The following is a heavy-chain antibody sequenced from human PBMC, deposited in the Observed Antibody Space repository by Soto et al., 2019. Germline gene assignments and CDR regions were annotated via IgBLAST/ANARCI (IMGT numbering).Heavy chain of an antibody. V-gene: IGHV1-69*01. CDR1: GGTFSSYA. CDR2: IIPIFGTA. CDR3: ARDRGGDTAMVFDY. J-gene: IGHJ4*02. Sequence: QVQLVQSGAEVKKPGSSVKVSCKASGGTFSSYAISWVRQAPGQGLEWMGGIIPIFGTANYAQKFQGRVTITADESTGRAYMELSSLRSEDTAVYYCARDRGGDTAMVFDYWGQGTLVTVSS. D-gene: IGHD5-18*01.